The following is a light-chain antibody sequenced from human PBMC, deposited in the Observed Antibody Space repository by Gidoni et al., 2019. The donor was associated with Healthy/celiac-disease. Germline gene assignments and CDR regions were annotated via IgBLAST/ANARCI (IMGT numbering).Light chain of an antibody. CDR3: QQYGSSPKT. V-gene: IGKV3-20*01. J-gene: IGKJ1*01. CDR2: GAS. Sequence: DIVLTQSPGTLSLSPGERATRSCRASQSVSSSYLAWYQQKPGQAPRLLIYGASSRATGIPDRFSGSGSGTDFTLTISRLEPEDFAVYYCQQYGSSPKTFGQGTKVEIK. CDR1: QSVSSSY.